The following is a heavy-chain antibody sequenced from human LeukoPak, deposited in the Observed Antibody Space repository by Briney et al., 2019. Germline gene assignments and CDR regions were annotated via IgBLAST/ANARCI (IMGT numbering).Heavy chain of an antibody. D-gene: IGHD2-2*01. V-gene: IGHV3-74*01. CDR1: GFIFSLYW. CDR3: ARGNELKDIVVVPAAHDY. J-gene: IGHJ4*02. CDR2: IEGGAIDT. Sequence: GGSLRLSCKASGFIFSLYWMHWVRQVPGKGLVWVSRIEGGAIDTDYADFVKGRFTISRDNSKNTLYLQMNSLRAEDTAVYYCARGNELKDIVVVPAAHDYWGQGTLVTVSS.